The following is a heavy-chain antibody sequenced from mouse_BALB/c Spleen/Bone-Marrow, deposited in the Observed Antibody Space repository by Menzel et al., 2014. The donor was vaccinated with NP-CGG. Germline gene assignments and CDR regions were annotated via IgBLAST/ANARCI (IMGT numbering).Heavy chain of an antibody. J-gene: IGHJ3*01. CDR1: GFTFSSFA. Sequence: EVKVEESGGGLVKPGGSLKLSCAASGFTFSSFAMSWVRQTPEKRLEWVATISSGGGYTYYPDSVKGRFTISRDNAKNSLYLQMSSLRSEDTAMYYCARQGSIYDGYYGGFTYWGQGTLVTVSA. D-gene: IGHD2-3*01. CDR3: ARQGSIYDGYYGGFTY. V-gene: IGHV5-9-3*01. CDR2: ISSGGGYT.